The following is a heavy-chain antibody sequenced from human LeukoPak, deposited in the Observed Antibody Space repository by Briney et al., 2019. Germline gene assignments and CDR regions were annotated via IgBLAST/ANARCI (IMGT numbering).Heavy chain of an antibody. J-gene: IGHJ3*02. CDR2: INPSGGST. D-gene: IGHD5-24*01. CDR1: GYTFTSYY. V-gene: IGHV1-46*01. CDR3: AREWLPGAFDI. Sequence: ASVKVSCKASGYTFTSYYMHWVRQAPGQGLEWMGIINPSGGSTSYAQKFQGRVTMTRDMSTSTVYMELSSLRSEDTAVYYCAREWLPGAFDIWGQGTMVTVSS.